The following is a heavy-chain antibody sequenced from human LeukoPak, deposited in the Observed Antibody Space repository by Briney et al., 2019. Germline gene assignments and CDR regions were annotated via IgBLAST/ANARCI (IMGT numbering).Heavy chain of an antibody. Sequence: SETLSLTCTVSGGSISSYYWSWIRQPPGKGLEWIGYIYYSGSTNYNPSLKSRVTISVDTSKNQFSLKLSSVTAADTAVYYCARDQVNGYFDYWGRGTLVTVSS. J-gene: IGHJ4*02. CDR2: IYYSGST. V-gene: IGHV4-59*01. CDR1: GGSISSYY. CDR3: ARDQVNGYFDY. D-gene: IGHD1-1*01.